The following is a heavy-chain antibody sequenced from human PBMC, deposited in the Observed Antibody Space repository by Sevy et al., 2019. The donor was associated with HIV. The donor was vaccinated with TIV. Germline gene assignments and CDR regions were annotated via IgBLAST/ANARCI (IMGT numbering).Heavy chain of an antibody. J-gene: IGHJ4*02. Sequence: GGSLRLSCTTSGFTFGDFTMNWVRQAPGKGLEWVAFLKSDGTLNYAASVKGRLTIPRDDSKGIAYLKMNDLKGEDTVVYYCTRWKGGQSIFEYWGQGALVTVSS. V-gene: IGHV3-49*04. D-gene: IGHD1-1*01. CDR2: LKSDGTL. CDR1: GFTFGDFT. CDR3: TRWKGGQSIFEY.